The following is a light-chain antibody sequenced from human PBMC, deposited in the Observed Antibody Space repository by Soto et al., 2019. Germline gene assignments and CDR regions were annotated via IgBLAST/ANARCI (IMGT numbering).Light chain of an antibody. CDR2: ATS. CDR3: QQYNNWPLT. CDR1: HRVSSY. J-gene: IGKJ4*01. V-gene: IGKV3-15*01. Sequence: VMTQSPATLSLSPGERATLSCRASHRVSSYLAWYQQKPGQAPRLLIYATSTRATGIPARFSGSGSGTEFTLTISSLQSEDFAVYYCQQYNNWPLTFGGGTKVDIK.